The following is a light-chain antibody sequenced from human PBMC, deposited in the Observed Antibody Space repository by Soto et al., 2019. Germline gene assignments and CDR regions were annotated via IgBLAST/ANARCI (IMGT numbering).Light chain of an antibody. CDR2: DNN. Sequence: QSVLTQPPSVSAAPGQTVTISCSGSSSNIGNNYVSWYQHLPGTAPKVLIYDNNKRPSGIPDRFSGSKSGTSATLGITGLQTGDERDYYCGTWDTSLSAVVFGGGTQLTVL. V-gene: IGLV1-51*01. CDR1: SSNIGNNY. J-gene: IGLJ2*01. CDR3: GTWDTSLSAVV.